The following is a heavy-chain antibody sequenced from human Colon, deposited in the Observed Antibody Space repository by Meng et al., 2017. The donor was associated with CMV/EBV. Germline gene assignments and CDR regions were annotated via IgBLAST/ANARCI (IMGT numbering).Heavy chain of an antibody. D-gene: IGHD6-13*01. CDR3: ARDASPTLTSSWHFHS. J-gene: IGHJ5*01. CDR2: INPNNGDT. CDR1: GYTFTGHY. Sequence: GESLKISCKASGYTFTGHYIHWVRLAPGQGLEWMGRINPNNGDTHFAQKFKGRATMTRDTSISTAYMELRSLTADDTALYYCARDASPTLTSSWHFHSWGQGTLVTVSS. V-gene: IGHV1-2*02.